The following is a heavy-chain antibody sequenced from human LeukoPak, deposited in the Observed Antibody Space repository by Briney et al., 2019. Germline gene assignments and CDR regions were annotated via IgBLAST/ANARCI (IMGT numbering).Heavy chain of an antibody. D-gene: IGHD3-10*01. Sequence: GGSLRLSCVAPGFAFEDYGRSWVRQTPGRGLEWVSGFSWNGESTGYPDSVEGRFTISRDNTKNSLYLQVNSLRAEDTALYYCARGYYGSGSFYPYYFDYWGQGTLVTVSS. CDR1: GFAFEDYG. J-gene: IGHJ4*02. V-gene: IGHV3-20*04. CDR2: FSWNGEST. CDR3: ARGYYGSGSFYPYYFDY.